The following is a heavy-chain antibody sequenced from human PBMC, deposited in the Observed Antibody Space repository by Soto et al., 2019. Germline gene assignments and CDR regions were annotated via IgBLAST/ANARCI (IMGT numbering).Heavy chain of an antibody. CDR3: AREVGDYIWGSYIPDAFDI. Sequence: PSQTLSLTCVISGDSVSSNSAAWNWIRQSPSRGLEWLGRTYYRSKWYNDYAVSVKSRITINPDTSKNQFSLQLNSVTPEDTAVYYCAREVGDYIWGSYIPDAFDIWGQGTMVTVSS. CDR2: TYYRSKWYN. CDR1: GDSVSSNSAA. V-gene: IGHV6-1*01. D-gene: IGHD3-16*01. J-gene: IGHJ3*02.